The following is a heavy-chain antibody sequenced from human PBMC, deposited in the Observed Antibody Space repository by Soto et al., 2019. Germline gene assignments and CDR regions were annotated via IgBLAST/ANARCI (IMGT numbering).Heavy chain of an antibody. CDR3: ARDPRGAARQSYYYYGMDV. CDR2: IYYSGST. V-gene: IGHV4-61*01. Sequence: SETLSLTCTVSGGSVSSGSYYWSWIRQPPGKGLEWIGYIYYSGSTNYNPSLKSRVTISVDTSKNQFSLKLSSVTAADTAVYYCARDPRGAARQSYYYYGMDVWCQGTTVTVSS. J-gene: IGHJ6*02. D-gene: IGHD6-6*01. CDR1: GGSVSSGSYY.